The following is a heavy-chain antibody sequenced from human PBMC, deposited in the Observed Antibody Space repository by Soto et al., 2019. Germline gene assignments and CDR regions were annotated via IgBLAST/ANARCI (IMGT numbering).Heavy chain of an antibody. D-gene: IGHD3-3*01. CDR1: GGSISSGDYY. CDR2: IYYSGST. Sequence: SETLSLTCTVSGGSISSGDYYWSWIRQPPGKGLEWIGYIYYSGSTYYNPSLKSRVTISVDTSKNQFSLKLSSVTAADTAVYDCARVGSGYQEANYWGQGTLVTVSS. J-gene: IGHJ4*02. CDR3: ARVGSGYQEANY. V-gene: IGHV4-30-4*01.